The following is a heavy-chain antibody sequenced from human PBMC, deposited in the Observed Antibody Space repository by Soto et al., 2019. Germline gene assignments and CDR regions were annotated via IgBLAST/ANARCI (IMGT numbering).Heavy chain of an antibody. V-gene: IGHV3-74*01. CDR2: INSDGSST. CDR1: GFTFSSYW. J-gene: IGHJ6*02. Sequence: LRLSCAASGFTFSSYWMHWVRQAPGKGLVWVSRINSDGSSTSYADSVKGRFTISRDNAKNTLYLQMNSLRAEDTAVYYCARDPRFYYGMDVWGQGTTVTVSS. CDR3: ARDPRFYYGMDV.